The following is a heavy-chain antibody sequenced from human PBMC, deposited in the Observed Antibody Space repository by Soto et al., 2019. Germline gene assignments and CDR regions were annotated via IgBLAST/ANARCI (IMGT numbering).Heavy chain of an antibody. CDR3: ARVTIVVVITDDLGAFDI. V-gene: IGHV4-31*03. Sequence: QVQLQESGPGLVKPSQTLSLTCTVSGGSISSGGYYWSWIRQHPGKGLEWIGYIYYSGSTYYNPSLMSRVTISVATSKNQFSLKLSSVTAADTAVYYCARVTIVVVITDDLGAFDIWGQGTMVTVSS. D-gene: IGHD3-22*01. J-gene: IGHJ3*02. CDR2: IYYSGST. CDR1: GGSISSGGYY.